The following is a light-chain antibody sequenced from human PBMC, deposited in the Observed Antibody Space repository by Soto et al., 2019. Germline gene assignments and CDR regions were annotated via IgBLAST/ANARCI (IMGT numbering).Light chain of an antibody. J-gene: IGKJ1*01. CDR3: QQYNSYPWT. Sequence: DIQMTQSPSTLSASVGDTVTITCRASQSVRSWLAWYQQKPGKAPKVLIHKASSLESGVPSRFSGSGSGTEFTLTISSLQPDDFATYHCQQYNSYPWTFGQGTKVEIK. CDR1: QSVRSW. CDR2: KAS. V-gene: IGKV1-5*03.